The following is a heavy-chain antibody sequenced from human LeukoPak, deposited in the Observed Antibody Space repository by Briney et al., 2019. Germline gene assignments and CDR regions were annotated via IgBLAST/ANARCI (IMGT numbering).Heavy chain of an antibody. Sequence: GASVKVSCKASGGTFSSYAISWVRQAPGQGLEWMGGIIPIFGTANYAQKFQGRVTITADKSTSTAYMELSSLRSEDTAVYYCARAVKSRQWLVDYYYYYMDVWGKGTTVTVSS. CDR2: IIPIFGTA. V-gene: IGHV1-69*06. D-gene: IGHD6-19*01. CDR1: GGTFSSYA. CDR3: ARAVKSRQWLVDYYYYYMDV. J-gene: IGHJ6*03.